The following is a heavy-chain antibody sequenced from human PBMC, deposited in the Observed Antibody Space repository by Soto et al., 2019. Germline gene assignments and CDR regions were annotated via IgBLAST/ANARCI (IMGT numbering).Heavy chain of an antibody. V-gene: IGHV3-23*01. CDR2: ISGSGGST. CDR1: GFTFSSYA. J-gene: IGHJ4*02. D-gene: IGHD2-2*01. CDR3: APRGAYCSSTSCQSVSGY. Sequence: GGSLRLSCAASGFTFSSYAMSWVRQAPGKGLEWASAISGSGGSTYYADSVKGRFAISRDNSKNTLYLQMNSLRAEDTAVYYCAPRGAYCSSTSCQSVSGYWGQGTLVTVSS.